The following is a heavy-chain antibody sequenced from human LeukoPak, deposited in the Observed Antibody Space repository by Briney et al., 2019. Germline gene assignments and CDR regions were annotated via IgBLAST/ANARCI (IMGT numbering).Heavy chain of an antibody. Sequence: PGGSLRLSCAASGFTFSSYAMSWVRQAPGKGLEWVSAISGSDGSTYYADSVKGRFTISRDSSKNTLYLQMNSLRAEDTAVYYCAMDWVFITMVRRDAFDIWGQGTMVTVSS. CDR2: ISGSDGST. CDR3: AMDWVFITMVRRDAFDI. V-gene: IGHV3-23*01. CDR1: GFTFSSYA. D-gene: IGHD3-10*01. J-gene: IGHJ3*02.